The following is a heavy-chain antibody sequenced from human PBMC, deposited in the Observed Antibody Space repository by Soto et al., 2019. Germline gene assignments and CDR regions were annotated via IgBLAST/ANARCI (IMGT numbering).Heavy chain of an antibody. CDR3: ARDSYDSSGYYYVNYYFDY. V-gene: IGHV3-21*01. CDR1: GFTFSSYS. CDR2: ISSSSSYI. Sequence: GGSLRLSCAASGFTFSSYSMNWVRQAPGKGLEWVSSISSSSSYIYYADSVKGRFTISRDNAKNSLYLQMNSLRAEDTAVYYCARDSYDSSGYYYVNYYFDYWGQGTLVTVSS. D-gene: IGHD3-22*01. J-gene: IGHJ4*02.